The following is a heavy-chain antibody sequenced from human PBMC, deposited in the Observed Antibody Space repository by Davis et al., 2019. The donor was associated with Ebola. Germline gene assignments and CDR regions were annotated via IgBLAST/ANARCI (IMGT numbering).Heavy chain of an antibody. J-gene: IGHJ5*02. CDR3: ARGRTVAGTRGLSWFDP. Sequence: SVKVSCKASGGTFSSYAISWVRQAPGQGLEWMGGIIPIFGTANYAQKFQGRVTITADESTSTAYMELSSLRFEDTAVFYCARGRTVAGTRGLSWFDPWGPGTLVTVSS. D-gene: IGHD6-19*01. V-gene: IGHV1-69*13. CDR1: GGTFSSYA. CDR2: IIPIFGTA.